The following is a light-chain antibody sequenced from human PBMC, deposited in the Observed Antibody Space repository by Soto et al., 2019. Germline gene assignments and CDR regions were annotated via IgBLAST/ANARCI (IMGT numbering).Light chain of an antibody. CDR3: QQYNSYSPLA. CDR1: QSISSW. Sequence: DIQMTQPPSTLSASVGDRVTITCRASQSISSWLAWYQQKPGKAPKLLIYDASSLESGVPSRFSGSGSGTEFTLTISSLQPDDFATYYCQQYNSYSPLAFGGGTKVEIK. CDR2: DAS. V-gene: IGKV1-5*01. J-gene: IGKJ4*01.